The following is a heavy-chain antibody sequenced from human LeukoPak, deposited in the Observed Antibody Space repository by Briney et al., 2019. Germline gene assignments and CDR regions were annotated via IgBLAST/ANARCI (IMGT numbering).Heavy chain of an antibody. D-gene: IGHD3-10*01. J-gene: IGHJ3*02. CDR2: ISSSGSTI. CDR3: ARDLPEQPWGLLWFGLGGAFDI. V-gene: IGHV3-11*01. CDR1: GGSISSYY. Sequence: PSETLSLTCTVSGGSISSYYWSWIRQAPGKGLEWVSYISSSGSTIYYADSVKGRFTISRDNAKNSLYLQMNSLRAEDTAVYYCARDLPEQPWGLLWFGLGGAFDIWGQGTMVTVSS.